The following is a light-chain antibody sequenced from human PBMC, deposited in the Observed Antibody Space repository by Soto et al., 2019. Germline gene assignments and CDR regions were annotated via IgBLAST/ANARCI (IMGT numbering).Light chain of an antibody. J-gene: IGLJ7*01. CDR3: QSYDSRLSGSV. CDR1: SSNIGAGYD. V-gene: IGLV1-40*01. Sequence: QSVLTQPPSVSGAPGQRVTISCTGSSSNIGAGYDVHWYQQLPGTAPKLLIYDNNNRPSGVPDRFSGSKSGTSASLAITGIQAEDEADYYCQSYDSRLSGSVFGGGTQLTVL. CDR2: DNN.